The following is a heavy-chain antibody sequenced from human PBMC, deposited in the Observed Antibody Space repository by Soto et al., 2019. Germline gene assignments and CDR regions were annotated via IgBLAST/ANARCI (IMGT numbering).Heavy chain of an antibody. V-gene: IGHV3-15*01. CDR2: IKSKTDGGTT. CDR3: HSPALLWFGELSASDY. Sequence: EVQLVESGGGLVKPGGSLRLSCAASGFTFSNAWMSWVRQAPGKGLEWVGRIKSKTDGGTTDYAAPVKGRFTISRDDSKNTLYLQMNSLKAEDAAVYYCHSPALLWFGELSASDYWGQGTLVTVSS. J-gene: IGHJ4*02. CDR1: GFTFSNAW. D-gene: IGHD3-10*01.